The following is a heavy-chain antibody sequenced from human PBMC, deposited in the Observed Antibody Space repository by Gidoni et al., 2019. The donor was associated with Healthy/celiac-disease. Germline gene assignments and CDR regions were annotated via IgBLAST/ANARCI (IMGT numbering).Heavy chain of an antibody. J-gene: IGHJ4*02. Sequence: EVQLVESGGGLVQPGGSLRLSCAASGFTFSSYWMHWVRQAPGKGLVWVSRINSDGSSTSYADPVKGRFTISRDNAKNTLYLQMNSLRAEDTAVYYCARVYEYYYDSSGYHYFDYWGQGTLVTVSS. CDR3: ARVYEYYYDSSGYHYFDY. CDR1: GFTFSSYW. D-gene: IGHD3-22*01. V-gene: IGHV3-74*01. CDR2: INSDGSST.